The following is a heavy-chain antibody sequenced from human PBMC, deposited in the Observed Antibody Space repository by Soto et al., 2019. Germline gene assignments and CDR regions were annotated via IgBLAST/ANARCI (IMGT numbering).Heavy chain of an antibody. Sequence: PGESLKISCKGSGYSFTSYWIGWVRQMPGKGLEWMGIIYPGDSDTRYSPSFQGQVTISADKSIGTAYLQWSSLKASDTAMYYCARHLAGYCSGGSCYSNGAFDIWGQGTMVTVSS. CDR1: GYSFTSYW. CDR2: IYPGDSDT. CDR3: ARHLAGYCSGGSCYSNGAFDI. D-gene: IGHD2-15*01. J-gene: IGHJ3*02. V-gene: IGHV5-51*01.